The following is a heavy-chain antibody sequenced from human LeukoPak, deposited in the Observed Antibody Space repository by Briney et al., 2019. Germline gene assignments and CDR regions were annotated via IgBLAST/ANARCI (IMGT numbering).Heavy chain of an antibody. D-gene: IGHD1-26*01. J-gene: IGHJ4*02. CDR3: ARVTVGATGIDY. Sequence: PSETLSLTCTVSGYSISSGYYWGWIRQPPGKGLEWIGSICHSGSTYYNPSLKSRVTISVDTSKNQFSLKLSSVTAADTAVYYCARVTVGATGIDYWGQGTLVTVSS. CDR1: GYSISSGYY. CDR2: ICHSGST. V-gene: IGHV4-38-2*02.